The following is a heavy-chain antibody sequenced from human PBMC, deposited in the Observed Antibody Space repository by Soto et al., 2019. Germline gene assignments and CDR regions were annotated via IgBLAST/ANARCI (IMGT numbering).Heavy chain of an antibody. Sequence: QVQLVESGGGVVQPGGSLRLSCTTSGFTFNTYGMHWVRQAPGKELEWVAIIWYDGSNKYYADSVKGRFTISRDTSKNTLYLQMNSLRAEDTSLYYCARSDCTGAYCYSWPFNYGVDVWGQGTTVIVSS. J-gene: IGHJ6*02. D-gene: IGHD2-21*02. CDR1: GFTFNTYG. V-gene: IGHV3-33*08. CDR2: IWYDGSNK. CDR3: ARSDCTGAYCYSWPFNYGVDV.